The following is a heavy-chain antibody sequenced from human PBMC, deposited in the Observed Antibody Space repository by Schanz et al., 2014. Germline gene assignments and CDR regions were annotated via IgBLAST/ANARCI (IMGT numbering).Heavy chain of an antibody. Sequence: QVQLVESGGGVVQPGRSLRLSCATSGFTFSSYGMHWVRQAPGKGLEWVAVIWFDGNNKYYADSVKGRFTISRDNSKNTLYLQMNSLRAEDTALYYCARGGATRFDYWGQGTLVTVSS. CDR1: GFTFSSYG. V-gene: IGHV3-33*01. CDR3: ARGGATRFDY. D-gene: IGHD1-26*01. J-gene: IGHJ4*02. CDR2: IWFDGNNK.